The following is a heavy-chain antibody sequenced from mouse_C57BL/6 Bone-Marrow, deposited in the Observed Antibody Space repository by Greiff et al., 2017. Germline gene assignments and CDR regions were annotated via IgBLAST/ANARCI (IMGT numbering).Heavy chain of an antibody. CDR1: GYSFTDYN. V-gene: IGHV1-83*01. CDR3: ARITTNY. CDR2: IYPRSGNT. J-gene: IGHJ2*01. Sequence: VQLKQSGPELVKPGASVKISCKASGYSFTDYNMNWVKQSNGKSLEWIGEIYPRSGNTYYNEKFKGKATLTADKSSSTAYMELRSLTSEDSAVYFCARITTNYWGQGTTLTVSS. D-gene: IGHD1-1*01.